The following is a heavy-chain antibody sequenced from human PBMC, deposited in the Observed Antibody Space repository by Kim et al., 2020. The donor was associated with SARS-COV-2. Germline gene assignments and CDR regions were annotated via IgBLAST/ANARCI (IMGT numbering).Heavy chain of an antibody. CDR2: ISGSGGST. Sequence: GGSLRLSCAASGFTFSSYAMSWVRQAPGKGLEWVSAISGSGGSTYYADSVKGRFTISRDNSKNTLYLQMNSLRAEDTAVYYCAKTMVRGVIIEWYYYYYGMDVWGQGTTVTVSS. D-gene: IGHD3-10*01. CDR1: GFTFSSYA. J-gene: IGHJ6*02. V-gene: IGHV3-23*01. CDR3: AKTMVRGVIIEWYYYYYGMDV.